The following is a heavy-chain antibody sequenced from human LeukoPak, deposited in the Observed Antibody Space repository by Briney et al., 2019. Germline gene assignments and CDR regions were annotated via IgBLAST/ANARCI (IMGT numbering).Heavy chain of an antibody. J-gene: IGHJ5*02. CDR2: ISAYNGNT. V-gene: IGHV1-18*01. CDR3: ARGGYSGYDYDPNWFDP. CDR1: GYTFTSYG. Sequence: ASVKVSCKASGYTFTSYGISWVRQAPGQGLEWMGWISAYNGNTNYAQKVQGRVTMTRDTSISTAYMELSRLGSDDTAVYYCARGGYSGYDYDPNWFDPWGQGTLVTVSS. D-gene: IGHD5-12*01.